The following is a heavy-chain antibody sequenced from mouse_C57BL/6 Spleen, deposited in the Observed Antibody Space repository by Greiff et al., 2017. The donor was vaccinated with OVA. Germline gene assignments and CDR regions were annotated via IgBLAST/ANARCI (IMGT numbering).Heavy chain of an antibody. J-gene: IGHJ4*01. V-gene: IGHV1-64*01. CDR2: IHPNRGST. Sequence: QVQLQQPGAELVKPGASVKLSCKASGYTFTSYWMHWVKQRPGQGLEWIGMIHPNRGSTNYNEKFKSKATLAVDKASSTAYMQLSSLTSEDSAVYYCARFRYYGNHAMDYWGQGTSVTVSA. D-gene: IGHD2-1*01. CDR3: ARFRYYGNHAMDY. CDR1: GYTFTSYW.